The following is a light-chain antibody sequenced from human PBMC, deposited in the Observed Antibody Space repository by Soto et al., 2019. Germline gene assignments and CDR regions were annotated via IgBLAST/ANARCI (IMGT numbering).Light chain of an antibody. Sequence: DVQMTQSPSTLSASVGDRVTITCRASQSISSWLAWYQQKPGKAPKVLIYDVSKLERGVPSRFSGSAFGTEFTLTFSSLQPDDFATYYCQQYNSYSQTFGQGTKVEIK. J-gene: IGKJ1*01. V-gene: IGKV1-5*01. CDR1: QSISSW. CDR2: DVS. CDR3: QQYNSYSQT.